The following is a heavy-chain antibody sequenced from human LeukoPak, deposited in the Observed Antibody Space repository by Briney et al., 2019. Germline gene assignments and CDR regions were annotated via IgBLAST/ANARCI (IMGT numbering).Heavy chain of an antibody. CDR1: GGSISGYY. D-gene: IGHD1-26*01. J-gene: IGHJ4*02. V-gene: IGHV4-59*12. Sequence: SETLSLTCIVSGGSISGYYWSWIRQSPGKGLEWIGYIYYSGSTNYNPSLKSRVTISVDTSKSQFSLKLTSVTAADTAVYYCARESYSMSWYYFDYWGQGTLVTVSS. CDR2: IYYSGST. CDR3: ARESYSMSWYYFDY.